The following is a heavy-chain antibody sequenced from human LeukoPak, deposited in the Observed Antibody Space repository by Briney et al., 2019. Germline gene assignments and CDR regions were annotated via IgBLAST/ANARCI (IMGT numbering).Heavy chain of an antibody. D-gene: IGHD3-3*01. Sequence: SVKVSCKASGGTFSSYAISWVRQAPGQGLEWMGRIIPILGIANYAQKFQGRVTITADKSTSTAYMELSSLRSEDTAVYYCARDRVTIFGVVINGYYFGYWGQGTLVTVSS. CDR2: IIPILGIA. CDR3: ARDRVTIFGVVINGYYFGY. CDR1: GGTFSSYA. V-gene: IGHV1-69*04. J-gene: IGHJ4*02.